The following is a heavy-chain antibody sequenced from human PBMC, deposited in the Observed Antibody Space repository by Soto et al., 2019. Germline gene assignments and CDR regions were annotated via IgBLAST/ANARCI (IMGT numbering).Heavy chain of an antibody. D-gene: IGHD3-10*01. CDR2: INGDNGNT. CDR1: GYTFISYV. CDR3: ARGPASFTMFWGARPYNWFDP. V-gene: IGHV1-3*01. J-gene: IGHJ5*02. Sequence: GASVKVSCKASGYTFISYVIHCVRQSPGQRLEWMGWINGDNGNTKYSQKFQGRVTITRDTSASTAYMELSSLRSEDTAVYYCARGPASFTMFWGARPYNWFDPWCQGTVVTVSS.